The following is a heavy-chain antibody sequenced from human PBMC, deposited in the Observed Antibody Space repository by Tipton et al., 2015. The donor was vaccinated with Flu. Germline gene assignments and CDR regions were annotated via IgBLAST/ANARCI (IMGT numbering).Heavy chain of an antibody. Sequence: TLSLTCAVYGYSISSGYFWGWIRQPPGKGLEWIGTIHHRGTTYYNPSLKSRATMLLDTSKNQFSLRLTSVTAADTAVYYCARHGEGTFDYWGQGTLVPVSS. V-gene: IGHV4-38-2*01. D-gene: IGHD3-10*01. CDR1: GYSISSGYF. CDR3: ARHGEGTFDY. J-gene: IGHJ4*02. CDR2: IHHRGTT.